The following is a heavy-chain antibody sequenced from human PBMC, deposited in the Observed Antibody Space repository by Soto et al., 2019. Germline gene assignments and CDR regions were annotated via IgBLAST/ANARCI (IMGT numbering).Heavy chain of an antibody. Sequence: GGSLRLSCAASGFTFDDFSMHWVRQTPGKGLEWVSLISWDGSMTFYADSVQGRFTISRDNSRNSLYLQMNSLRTEDTALYYCAKEYYSGYYYDAWGRGTLVTVSS. D-gene: IGHD3-22*01. V-gene: IGHV3-43*01. CDR3: AKEYYSGYYYDA. CDR1: GFTFDDFS. CDR2: ISWDGSMT. J-gene: IGHJ5*02.